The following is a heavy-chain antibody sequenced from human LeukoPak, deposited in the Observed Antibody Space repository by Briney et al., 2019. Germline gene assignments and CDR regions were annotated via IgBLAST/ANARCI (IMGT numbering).Heavy chain of an antibody. CDR3: AKHYNYAYED. CDR1: GFTFSTYA. Sequence: PGGSLRLSCAASGFTFSTYAMNWVRQPPGKGLEWISIISGRDGTTYYADSVKGRFTISRDNSENTLYLQIHSLRAEDTALYYCAKHYNYAYEDWGQGTLVTVSS. D-gene: IGHD5-18*01. J-gene: IGHJ4*02. V-gene: IGHV3-23*01. CDR2: ISGRDGTT.